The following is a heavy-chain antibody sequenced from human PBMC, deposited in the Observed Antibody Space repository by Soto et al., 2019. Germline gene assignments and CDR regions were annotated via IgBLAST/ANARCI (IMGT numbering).Heavy chain of an antibody. D-gene: IGHD1-7*01. CDR2: IYWDDDK. J-gene: IGHJ5*02. CDR1: GFSLSTSGVG. V-gene: IGHV2-5*02. Sequence: SGPTLVKPTPTLTLTCTLSGFSLSTSGVGVGWIRQPPGKALECLALIYWDDDKRFSPSLKSRLTITKDMSKNQVVLTMTNMDPVDTATYYCALRQTTTNTGWFDPWGQGTLVTVSS. CDR3: ALRQTTTNTGWFDP.